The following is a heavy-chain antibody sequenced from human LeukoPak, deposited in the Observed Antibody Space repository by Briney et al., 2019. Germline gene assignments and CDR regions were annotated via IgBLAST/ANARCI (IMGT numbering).Heavy chain of an antibody. Sequence: GGSLRLSCAASGFTFSNYAMNWVRQAPGEGLEWVSTITGSGVSTYYADSVKGRFTISRDNSKNTLYLQMSSLRAEDTAVYYCAKDPDGQYTYSWYFTDYWGQGTLVTVSS. CDR2: ITGSGVST. CDR1: GFTFSNYA. J-gene: IGHJ4*02. CDR3: AKDPDGQYTYSWYFTDY. D-gene: IGHD6-13*01. V-gene: IGHV3-23*01.